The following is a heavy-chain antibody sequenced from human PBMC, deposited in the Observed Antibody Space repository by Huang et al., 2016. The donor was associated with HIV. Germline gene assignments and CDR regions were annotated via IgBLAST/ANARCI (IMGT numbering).Heavy chain of an antibody. Sequence: QVQLQESGPGLVKPSETLSLTCTVSGGSISTHYWSWIRQPPGKGLEWIGSFDYSGSTNYSPSLKSRVTILLDTSKNQFSLRVNSVTAADTAMYYCARDHHDFWRGYRRMYFFDHWGQGTLVTVSS. CDR1: GGSISTHY. D-gene: IGHD3-3*01. CDR3: ARDHHDFWRGYRRMYFFDH. V-gene: IGHV4-59*11. CDR2: FDYSGST. J-gene: IGHJ4*02.